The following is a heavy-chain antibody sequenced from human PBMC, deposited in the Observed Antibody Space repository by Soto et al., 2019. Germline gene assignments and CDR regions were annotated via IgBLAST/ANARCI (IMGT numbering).Heavy chain of an antibody. CDR3: ARGMTPPGAPAWYYFDS. CDR1: GASITSSSY. D-gene: IGHD2-8*02. CDR2: FSLSGTT. V-gene: IGHV4-4*07. J-gene: IGHJ4*02. Sequence: QVQLQESGPGLMKPSETLSLTCTVSGASITSSSYWSWIRQPAGKGLEWIGRFSLSGTTNYNPSLRGPVTMSADVYKNPFSLRLASVTAADTALYYRARGMTPPGAPAWYYFDSWGQGTLVTVS.